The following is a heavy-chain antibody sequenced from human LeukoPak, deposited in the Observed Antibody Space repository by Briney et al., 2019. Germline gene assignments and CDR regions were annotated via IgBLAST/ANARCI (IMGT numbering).Heavy chain of an antibody. J-gene: IGHJ5*02. CDR3: ARDNSAGTTMMHWWFAP. CDR2: IYPGDSDT. Sequence: GESLKISCKGSGYSFTSYWIGWVRQMPGKGLEWMGIIYPGDSDTRYSPSFQGQVTISADKSISTAYLQWSSLTSQDTAMYYCARDNSAGTTMMHWWFAPWGQGTLVTVSS. V-gene: IGHV5-51*01. D-gene: IGHD5-24*01. CDR1: GYSFTSYW.